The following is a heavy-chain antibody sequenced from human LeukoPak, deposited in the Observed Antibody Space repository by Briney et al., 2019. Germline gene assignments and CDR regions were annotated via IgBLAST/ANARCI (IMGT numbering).Heavy chain of an antibody. V-gene: IGHV4-39*01. CDR1: GDSISTSSYY. D-gene: IGHD6-13*01. J-gene: IGHJ4*02. CDR3: ARGPGRVLRTYSSSPRIGFPPQPFDY. Sequence: SETLSLTCSVSGDSISTSSYYWGWIRQPPGKGLEWIGTIYYSGSTYYNPSLTSRVTISVDTSKDQFSLKLSSVTAADTAVYYCARGPGRVLRTYSSSPRIGFPPQPFDYWGQGTLVTVSS. CDR2: IYYSGST.